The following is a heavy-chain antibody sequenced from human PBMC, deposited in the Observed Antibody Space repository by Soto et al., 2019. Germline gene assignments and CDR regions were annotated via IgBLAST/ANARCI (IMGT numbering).Heavy chain of an antibody. Sequence: QVQLVQSGAEVKKPGASVKVSCKASGYTFTGYYMHWVRQAPGQGLEWMGWINPNSGGTNYAQKFQGWVTMTRDTSISTAYMELSRLRSDDTAVYYCARDGIAVAGTDKEGGYSDYWGQGTLVTVSS. V-gene: IGHV1-2*04. D-gene: IGHD6-19*01. CDR2: INPNSGGT. J-gene: IGHJ4*02. CDR3: ARDGIAVAGTDKEGGYSDY. CDR1: GYTFTGYY.